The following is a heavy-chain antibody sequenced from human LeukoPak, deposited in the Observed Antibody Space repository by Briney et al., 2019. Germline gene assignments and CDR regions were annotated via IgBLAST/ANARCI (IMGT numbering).Heavy chain of an antibody. Sequence: GGSLRLSCAASDFTFSIYAISWVRQAPGKGLEWVSVISGSGGSTYYADSVKGRFTISRDNSKNTLYLQMNSLRAEDTAVYYCARGGSYLSAFDIWGQGTMVTVSS. CDR2: ISGSGGST. J-gene: IGHJ3*02. CDR3: ARGGSYLSAFDI. V-gene: IGHV3-23*01. CDR1: DFTFSIYA. D-gene: IGHD1-26*01.